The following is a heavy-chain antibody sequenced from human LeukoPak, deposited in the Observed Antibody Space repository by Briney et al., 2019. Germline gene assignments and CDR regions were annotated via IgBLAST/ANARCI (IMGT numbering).Heavy chain of an antibody. J-gene: IGHJ4*02. Sequence: PGGSLRLSCAASGFTFSSYWMSWVRQAPGKGLEWVANIKQDGSEKYYVDSVKGRFTISRDNAKNSLYLQMNSLRAEDTAVYYCARGQGYYPPYFDYWGQGTLVTVSS. V-gene: IGHV3-7*01. CDR2: IKQDGSEK. CDR3: ARGQGYYPPYFDY. D-gene: IGHD3-10*01. CDR1: GFTFSSYW.